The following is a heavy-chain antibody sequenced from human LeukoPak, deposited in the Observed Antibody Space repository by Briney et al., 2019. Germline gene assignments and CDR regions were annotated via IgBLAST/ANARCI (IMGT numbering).Heavy chain of an antibody. CDR3: AKDRQTTASGTFDY. J-gene: IGHJ4*02. CDR1: GFTFSSFA. CDR2: ISASGGST. V-gene: IGHV3-23*01. D-gene: IGHD1-1*01. Sequence: GGSLRLPCAASGFTFSSFATSWVRQAPGKGLEWVSGISASGGSTYYADSVKGRFTISRDNTNNTLYLQMHSLRVEDTGIYFCAKDRQTTASGTFDYWGLGTLVTVSS.